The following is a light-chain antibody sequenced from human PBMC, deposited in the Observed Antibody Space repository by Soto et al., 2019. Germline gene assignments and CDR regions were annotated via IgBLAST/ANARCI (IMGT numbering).Light chain of an antibody. Sequence: DIQMTQSPSSVSASVGDRVTITCRASQGISSWLAWYQQKPGKAPKLLIYAASTVQSGVPSRFRGSRPGTDFTLTISSLQPEDFATHYCQQANTFPITFGQGTRLEIK. J-gene: IGKJ5*01. CDR3: QQANTFPIT. V-gene: IGKV1-12*01. CDR1: QGISSW. CDR2: AAS.